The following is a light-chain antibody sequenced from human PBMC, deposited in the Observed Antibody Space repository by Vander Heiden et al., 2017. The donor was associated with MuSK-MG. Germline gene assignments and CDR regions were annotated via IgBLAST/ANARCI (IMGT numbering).Light chain of an antibody. J-gene: IGLJ2*01. CDR1: DVGTKS. Sequence: SYVLTQPPSVSVAPGKTATISCGGDDVGTKSVHWYQQKAGQAPIMVMFDNSDRHSGIPERFSGSNSENTATLTISRVEVGDEADYYCQVWDGSDDHVVFGGGTKLTVL. V-gene: IGLV3-21*01. CDR2: DNS. CDR3: QVWDGSDDHVV.